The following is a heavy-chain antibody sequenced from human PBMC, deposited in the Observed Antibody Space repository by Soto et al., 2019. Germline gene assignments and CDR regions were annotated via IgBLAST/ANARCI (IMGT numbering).Heavy chain of an antibody. J-gene: IGHJ5*02. Sequence: GGSLRLSCAASGFTFSSYWMHLVRQAPGKGLVWVSRINSDGSSTSYADSVKGRFTISRDNAKNTLYLQMNSLRAEDTAVYYCARASSRTSSSWYRAYNWFDPWGQGTLVTVSS. D-gene: IGHD6-13*01. CDR3: ARASSRTSSSWYRAYNWFDP. V-gene: IGHV3-74*01. CDR2: INSDGSST. CDR1: GFTFSSYW.